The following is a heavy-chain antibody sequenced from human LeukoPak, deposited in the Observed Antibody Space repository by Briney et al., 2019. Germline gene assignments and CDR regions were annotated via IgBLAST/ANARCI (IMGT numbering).Heavy chain of an antibody. J-gene: IGHJ5*02. CDR3: AKSPRSAADNWFDP. V-gene: IGHV3-23*01. CDR2: ISAGGGST. D-gene: IGHD6-13*01. CDR1: GFTLSTYA. Sequence: GGSLRLSCADSGFTLSTYAMNWVRQVPGKGLEWVSGISAGGGSTYYADSVKGRFTISRDNSKNTLYLQMNSLTVEDTAVYYCAKSPRSAADNWFDPWGQGTLVTVSS.